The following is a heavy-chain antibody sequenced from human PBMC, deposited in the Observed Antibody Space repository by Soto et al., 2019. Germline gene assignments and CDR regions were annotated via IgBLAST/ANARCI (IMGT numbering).Heavy chain of an antibody. CDR2: ITSSSTYI. CDR3: ARHQGYIYGFD. Sequence: GGSLRLSCAASGFTFSSYTRNWVRQAPGKGLEWVSSITSSSTYIYYADSVKGRFTISRDNAKDSLYLQMNSLRAEDTAVYYCARHQGYIYGFDLGQGTMVTVSS. D-gene: IGHD5-18*01. CDR1: GFTFSSYT. J-gene: IGHJ4*02. V-gene: IGHV3-21*01.